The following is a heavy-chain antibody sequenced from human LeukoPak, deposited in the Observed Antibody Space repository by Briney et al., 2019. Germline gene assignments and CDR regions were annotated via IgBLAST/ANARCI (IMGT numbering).Heavy chain of an antibody. CDR3: ARGRYSYSYFDY. D-gene: IGHD5-18*01. CDR1: GFTFTSYA. V-gene: IGHV3-53*04. Sequence: GGSLRLSCAASGFTFTSYAMSWVRQAPGKGLEWVSVIYSGGSTYYADSVKGRFTISRHNSKNTLYLQMNSLRAEDTAVYYCARGRYSYSYFDYWGQGTLVTVSS. J-gene: IGHJ4*02. CDR2: IYSGGST.